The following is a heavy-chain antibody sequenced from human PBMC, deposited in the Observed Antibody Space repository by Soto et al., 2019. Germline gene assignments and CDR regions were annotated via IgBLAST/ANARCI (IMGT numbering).Heavy chain of an antibody. CDR1: GDSVSSNSAA. V-gene: IGHV6-1*01. CDR2: TYCRSKWYN. Sequence: SQTLSLTCAISGDSVSSNSAAWNWIRQSPLRGLEWLGRTYCRSKWYNDYAVSVKSRITINPDTSKNQFSLQLNSVTPEDTAVYYCARAKQLPPNWFDPWGQGTLVTVSS. J-gene: IGHJ5*02. CDR3: ARAKQLPPNWFDP. D-gene: IGHD6-13*01.